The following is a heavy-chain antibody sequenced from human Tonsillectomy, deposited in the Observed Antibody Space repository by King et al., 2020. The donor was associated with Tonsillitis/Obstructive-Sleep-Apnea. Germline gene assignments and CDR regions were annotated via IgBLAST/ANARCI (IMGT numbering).Heavy chain of an antibody. D-gene: IGHD5-24*01. CDR1: RFTFSSYG. CDR3: AREMATRNWPYYGVDV. Sequence: HVQLVESGGGVVQPGRSLRLSCAASRFTFSSYGMHWVRQAPGKGLEWVAVIWYDGSNKNYADSVKGRFTISRDNSKNTVYLQMNSLRVEDTAVYYCAREMATRNWPYYGVDVWGQGTTVTVSS. V-gene: IGHV3-33*01. CDR2: IWYDGSNK. J-gene: IGHJ6*02.